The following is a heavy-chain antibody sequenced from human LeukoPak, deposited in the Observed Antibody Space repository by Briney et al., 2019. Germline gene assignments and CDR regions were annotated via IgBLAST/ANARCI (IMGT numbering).Heavy chain of an antibody. CDR3: ARAYSSSSPFDY. D-gene: IGHD6-6*01. V-gene: IGHV4-59*01. CDR2: IYYSGST. J-gene: IGHJ4*02. Sequence: SETLSLTCTVSGGSISGYYWSWIRQPPGKGLEWIGYIYYSGSTNYNPSLKSRVTISVDTSKNQFSLKLSSVTAADTAVYYCARAYSSSSPFDYWGQGTLVTVSS. CDR1: GGSISGYY.